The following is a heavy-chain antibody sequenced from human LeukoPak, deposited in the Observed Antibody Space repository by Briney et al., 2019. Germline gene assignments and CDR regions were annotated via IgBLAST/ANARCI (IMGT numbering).Heavy chain of an antibody. J-gene: IGHJ4*02. CDR2: IRPDGDRT. CDR3: AREQSGTRGWYTVDY. D-gene: IGHD6-19*01. Sequence: QPGGSLRLSCAASGFPFSTYAITGFRQGPGKGLEWVSAIRPDGDRTYYATSVRGRFTISRDNSKDTVYLQINGLRVEDTAVYYCAREQSGTRGWYTVDYWGQGTLVTVSS. V-gene: IGHV3-23*01. CDR1: GFPFSTYA.